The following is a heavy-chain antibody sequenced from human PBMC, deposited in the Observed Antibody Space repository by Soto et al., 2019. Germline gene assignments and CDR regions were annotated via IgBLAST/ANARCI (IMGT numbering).Heavy chain of an antibody. D-gene: IGHD6-19*01. CDR1: GYTFTSYG. V-gene: IGHV1-18*01. CDR2: ISAYNGNT. J-gene: IGHJ4*02. Sequence: QVQLVQSGAEVKKPGASVKVSCKASGYTFTSYGISWVRQAPGQGLEWMGWISAYNGNTNYAQKLQGRVTMTTDTSTSTAYMELRSLRSDDTAVYYCARDHGSSGWYSFGSPWRDYWGQGTLVTVSS. CDR3: ARDHGSSGWYSFGSPWRDY.